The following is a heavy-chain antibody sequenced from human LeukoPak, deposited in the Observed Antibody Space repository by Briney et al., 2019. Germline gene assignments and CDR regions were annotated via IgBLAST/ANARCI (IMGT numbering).Heavy chain of an antibody. CDR3: AREKGSSWYMGFDY. CDR1: GFTFSSYS. D-gene: IGHD6-13*01. Sequence: GGSLRLSCAASGFTFSSYSMNWVRQAPGKGLEWVSSISSSSSYIYYADSVKGRFTISRDNAKNSLYLQMNSLRAEDTAVYYCAREKGSSWYMGFDYWGQGTLVTVSS. V-gene: IGHV3-21*01. J-gene: IGHJ4*02. CDR2: ISSSSSYI.